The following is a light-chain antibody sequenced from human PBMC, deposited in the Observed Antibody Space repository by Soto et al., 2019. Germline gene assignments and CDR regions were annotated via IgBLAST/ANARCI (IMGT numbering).Light chain of an antibody. CDR1: QSVSIH. J-gene: IGKJ5*01. V-gene: IGKV3-20*01. CDR2: GAS. Sequence: ETVMTQSPGTLSVSLGERATLSCRASQSVSIHLAWYQQKPGQAPRLLIHGASSRATGIPDRISGSGSGTDFTLTISRLEPEDFAVYYCQQYGSSPITFGQGTRLEI. CDR3: QQYGSSPIT.